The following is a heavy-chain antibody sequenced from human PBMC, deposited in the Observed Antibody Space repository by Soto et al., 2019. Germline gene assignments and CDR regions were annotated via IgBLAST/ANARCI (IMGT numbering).Heavy chain of an antibody. CDR3: TSADSNPYYFDY. CDR1: GDSVSNYY. V-gene: IGHV4-59*02. Sequence: QVQLQESGPGLVKPSETLSLTCIVSGDSVSNYYWSWIRQPPGKGLEWIGYISYSGTTKYNPSLESRVTMSVDTSKNRFSLKLNSVTAADTAVYYCTSADSNPYYFDYWGQGTLVTVSS. D-gene: IGHD3-22*01. J-gene: IGHJ4*02. CDR2: ISYSGTT.